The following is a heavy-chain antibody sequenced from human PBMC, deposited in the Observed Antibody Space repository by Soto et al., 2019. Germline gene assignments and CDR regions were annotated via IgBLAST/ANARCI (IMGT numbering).Heavy chain of an antibody. CDR2: IYWDDSK. CDR1: GFSLPTYRVG. J-gene: IGHJ4*02. D-gene: IGHD1-26*01. CDR3: AHAYGGRSLY. Sequence: QITLKESGPTLVKPTQTLTLTCTFSGFSLPTYRVGVGWIRQPPGKALEWLAVIYWDDSKTYRPSMKSRLTITKDTSKNRVALTKTDMDPVHTATYYCAHAYGGRSLYWGQGTLVTVSS. V-gene: IGHV2-5*02.